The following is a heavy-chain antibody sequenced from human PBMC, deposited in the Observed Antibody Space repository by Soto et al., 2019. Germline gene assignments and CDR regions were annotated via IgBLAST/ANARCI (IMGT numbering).Heavy chain of an antibody. CDR2: ISYDGTNK. J-gene: IGHJ4*02. V-gene: IGHV3-30-3*01. Sequence: QVQLVESGGGVVQPGRSLRLSCAASGFTFSTYDMHWLRQAPGKGLEWVAVISYDGTNKYYADSVKGRFTISRDNSKNTLYLQMNSLRAEDTAVFYCARDGASYWGQGTPVIVSS. CDR1: GFTFSTYD. CDR3: ARDGASY. D-gene: IGHD3-16*01.